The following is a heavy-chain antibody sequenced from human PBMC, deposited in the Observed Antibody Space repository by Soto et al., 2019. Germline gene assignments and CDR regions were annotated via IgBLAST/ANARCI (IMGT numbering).Heavy chain of an antibody. V-gene: IGHV3-30-3*01. Sequence: GGSLRLSCAASGFTFSSYAMHWVRQAPGKGLEWVAVISYDGSNKYYADSVKGRFTISRDNSKNTLYLQMNSLRAEDTAVYYCARVPGWLSSSSRSFDYCGQGTLVTVSS. CDR2: ISYDGSNK. D-gene: IGHD6-6*01. CDR1: GFTFSSYA. J-gene: IGHJ4*03. CDR3: ARVPGWLSSSSRSFDY.